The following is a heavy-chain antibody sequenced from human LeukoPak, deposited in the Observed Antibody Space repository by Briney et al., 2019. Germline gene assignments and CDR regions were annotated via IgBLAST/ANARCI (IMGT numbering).Heavy chain of an antibody. D-gene: IGHD3-10*01. CDR1: GGTFSSYA. Sequence: ASVKVSCKASGGTFSSYAISWVRQAPGQGLEWMGWISAYNGNTNYAQKLQGRVTMTTDTSTSTAYMELRSLRSDDTAVYYCARAVYGSGTQRYYFDYWGQGTLVTVSS. CDR2: ISAYNGNT. V-gene: IGHV1-18*01. CDR3: ARAVYGSGTQRYYFDY. J-gene: IGHJ4*02.